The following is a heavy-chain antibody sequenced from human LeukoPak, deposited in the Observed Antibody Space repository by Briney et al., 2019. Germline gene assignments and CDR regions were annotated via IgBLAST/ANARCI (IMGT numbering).Heavy chain of an antibody. CDR3: ARYSSGWYPNFDY. CDR1: GGSFSSYF. J-gene: IGHJ4*02. D-gene: IGHD6-19*01. V-gene: IGHV4-34*01. CDR2: INHSGST. Sequence: PSETLSLTCTVSGGSFSSYFWSWIRQPPGKGLEWIGEINHSGSTNYNPSLKSRVTISVDTSKNQFSLKLSSVTAADTAVYYCARYSSGWYPNFDYWGQGTLVTVSS.